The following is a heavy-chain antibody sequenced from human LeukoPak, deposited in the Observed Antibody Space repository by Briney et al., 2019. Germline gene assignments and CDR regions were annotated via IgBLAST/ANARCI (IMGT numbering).Heavy chain of an antibody. D-gene: IGHD3-10*02. J-gene: IGHJ6*04. CDR1: GFTFSSYA. V-gene: IGHV3-30*02. CDR3: AELGITMIGGV. CDR2: IRNDGSNK. Sequence: GGSLRLSCAASGFTFSSYAMHWVRQAPGKGLEWVTFIRNDGSNKYYADSVKGRFTISRDNAKNSLYLQMNSLRAEDTAVYYCAELGITMIGGVWGKGTTVTISS.